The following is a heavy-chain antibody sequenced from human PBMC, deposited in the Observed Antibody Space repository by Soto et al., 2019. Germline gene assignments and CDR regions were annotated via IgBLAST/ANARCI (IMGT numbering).Heavy chain of an antibody. CDR1: GFTFDDYA. D-gene: IGHD2-21*01. V-gene: IGHV3-9*01. J-gene: IGHJ6*03. CDR3: AKGEHPDYNVYYMDV. CDR2: ISWNSGSI. Sequence: EVQLVESGGGLVQPGRSLRLSCAASGFTFDDYAMHWVRQAPGKGLESVSGISWNSGSIGYADSVKGRFTISRDNAKNALNLQMNNLRAEDTAVYDWAKGEHPDYNVYYMDVWGKGTTVTVSS.